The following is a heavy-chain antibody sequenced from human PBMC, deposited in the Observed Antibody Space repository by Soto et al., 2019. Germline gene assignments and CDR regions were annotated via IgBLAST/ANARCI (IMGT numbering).Heavy chain of an antibody. CDR1: GYTFTCYD. D-gene: IGHD2-15*01. CDR3: ARAIGYCSGGSCPHTYYYMDV. V-gene: IGHV1-2*04. CDR2: INPNSGGT. J-gene: IGHJ6*02. Sequence: ASVKVSCKASGYTFTCYDMHWVRHAPGQGLEWMGWINPNSGGTNYAQKFQGWVTMTRDTSISTAYMELSRLTSDDTAVYYCARAIGYCSGGSCPHTYYYMDVWGQGTTVTVSS.